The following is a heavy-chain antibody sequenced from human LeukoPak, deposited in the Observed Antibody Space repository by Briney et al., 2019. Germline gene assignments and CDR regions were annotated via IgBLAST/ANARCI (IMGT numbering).Heavy chain of an antibody. V-gene: IGHV3-15*01. D-gene: IGHD2-2*01. Sequence: GGSLRLSCAASGFTFSTAWMSWVRQAPGKGLEWVGRIKSKTGGATTDYAAPVKGRFIISRDDSESTLYLQMNSLRSEDTAVYYCSVEMPFDYWGQGTLVAVSS. CDR1: GFTFSTAW. CDR2: IKSKTGGATT. CDR3: SVEMPFDY. J-gene: IGHJ4*02.